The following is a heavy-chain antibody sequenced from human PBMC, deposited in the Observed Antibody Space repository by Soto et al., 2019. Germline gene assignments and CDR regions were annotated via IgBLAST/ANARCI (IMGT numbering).Heavy chain of an antibody. CDR1: GGSISSYY. CDR3: ARGETYYYDSSGYYFDY. CDR2: IYYSGST. D-gene: IGHD3-22*01. Sequence: SETLSLTCTVSGGSISSYYWSWIRQPPGKGLEWIGYIYYSGSTNYNPSLKSRVTISVDTSKNQFSLKLSSVTAADTAVYYCARGETYYYDSSGYYFDYWGQGTLVTVS. V-gene: IGHV4-59*12. J-gene: IGHJ4*02.